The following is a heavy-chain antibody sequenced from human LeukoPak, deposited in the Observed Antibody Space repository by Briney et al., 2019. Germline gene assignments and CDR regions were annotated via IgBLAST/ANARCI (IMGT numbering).Heavy chain of an antibody. Sequence: GGSLRLSCAASEFDFSTHAMTWVRQAPGKGLEWVSAISISGTKTYYADSVKGRFTISRDNSKNTLYLQMNSLRADDTAVYYCARAEGGGIAFLIDYWGQGTLVTVSS. V-gene: IGHV3-23*01. J-gene: IGHJ4*02. D-gene: IGHD1-1*01. CDR1: EFDFSTHA. CDR3: ARAEGGGIAFLIDY. CDR2: ISISGTKT.